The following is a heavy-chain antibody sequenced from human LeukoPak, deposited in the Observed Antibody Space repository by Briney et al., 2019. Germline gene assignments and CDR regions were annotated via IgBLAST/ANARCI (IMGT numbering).Heavy chain of an antibody. Sequence: SETLSLTCTVSGGSISSYYWSWIRQPPGKGLEWIGYIYYSGSTNYNPSLKSRVTISVDTSKNQFSLKLSSVTAADTAVYYRARGRKWFDPWGQGTLVTVSS. CDR2: IYYSGST. CDR1: GGSISSYY. CDR3: ARGRKWFDP. V-gene: IGHV4-59*01. J-gene: IGHJ5*02.